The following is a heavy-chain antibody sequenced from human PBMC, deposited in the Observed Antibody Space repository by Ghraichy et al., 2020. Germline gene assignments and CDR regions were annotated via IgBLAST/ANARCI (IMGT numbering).Heavy chain of an antibody. D-gene: IGHD6-19*01. CDR2: ISGSGGST. Sequence: GGSLRLSCAASGFTFSSYAMSWVRQAPGKGLEWVSAISGSGGSTYYADSVKGRFTISRDNSKNTLYLQMNSLRAEDTAVYYCAKPYSSGGGPPHDAFDIGGQGTMVTVSS. J-gene: IGHJ3*02. CDR1: GFTFSSYA. CDR3: AKPYSSGGGPPHDAFDI. V-gene: IGHV3-23*01.